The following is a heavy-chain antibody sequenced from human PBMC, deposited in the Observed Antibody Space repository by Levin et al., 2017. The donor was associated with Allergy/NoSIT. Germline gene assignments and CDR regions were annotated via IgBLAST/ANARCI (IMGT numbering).Heavy chain of an antibody. CDR1: GFTFSDYY. D-gene: IGHD5-24*01. Sequence: GESLKISCAASGFTFSDYYMSWIRQAPGKGLEWVSYISSSGSTIYYADSVKGRFTISRDNAKNSLYLQMNSLRAEDTAVYYCARRRDGYNFLGYWGQGTLVTVSS. J-gene: IGHJ4*02. CDR2: ISSSGSTI. V-gene: IGHV3-11*01. CDR3: ARRRDGYNFLGY.